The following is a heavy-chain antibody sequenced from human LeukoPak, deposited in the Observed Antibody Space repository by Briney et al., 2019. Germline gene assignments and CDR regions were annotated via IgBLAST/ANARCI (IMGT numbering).Heavy chain of an antibody. J-gene: IGHJ4*02. CDR2: IKHSGSP. CDR1: GGSFSGYF. V-gene: IGHV4-34*01. CDR3: VREREQRDKRQYATGYDY. D-gene: IGHD2-2*01. Sequence: SETLSPTCAVYGGSFSGYFWSWIRQAPEKGLEWIGEIKHSGSPDYNPSLKSRVTISIDTSKNQLSLKVSSVTAADTAVYYCVREREQRDKRQYATGYDYWGQGTLVTVSS.